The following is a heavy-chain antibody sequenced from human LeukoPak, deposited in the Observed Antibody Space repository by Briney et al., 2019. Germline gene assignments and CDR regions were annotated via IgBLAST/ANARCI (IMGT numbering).Heavy chain of an antibody. V-gene: IGHV1-18*01. CDR3: ARLKIVVVAAMVGWFDP. J-gene: IGHJ5*02. CDR1: GGTFSSYA. D-gene: IGHD2-15*01. Sequence: ASVKVSCKASGGTFSSYAISWVRQAPGQGLEWMGGISAYNGNTNYAQKLQGRVTMTTDTSTSTAYMELRSLRSDDTAVYYCARLKIVVVAAMVGWFDPWGQGTLVTVSS. CDR2: ISAYNGNT.